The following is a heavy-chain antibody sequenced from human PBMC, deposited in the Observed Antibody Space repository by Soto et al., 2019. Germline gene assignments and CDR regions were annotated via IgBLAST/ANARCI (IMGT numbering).Heavy chain of an antibody. D-gene: IGHD6-19*01. CDR3: AQEGNSGLYYFGY. CDR1: GFTFSNYA. CDR2: ISGSGDSP. J-gene: IGHJ4*02. Sequence: EVQLLESGGGLVQPGGSLRLSCAASGFTFSNYAMSWVRQAPGKGLEWVSIISGSGDSPYYADSVKGRFTISRDNSRNTLYLPMNSPRAADSAKYYCAQEGNSGLYYFGYWGQGTLVTVSS. V-gene: IGHV3-23*01.